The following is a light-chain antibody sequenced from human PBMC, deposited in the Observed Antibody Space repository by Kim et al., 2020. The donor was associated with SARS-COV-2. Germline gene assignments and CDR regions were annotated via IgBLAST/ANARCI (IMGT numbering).Light chain of an antibody. J-gene: IGLJ2*01. CDR2: DVT. CDR3: SSYTSSSTVV. Sequence: QAISISCTVTISDVGGYNQVSWYQQHPGNDPKLMIYDVTNRPSGFSHRFSCSKSANTAALTISGLQAEDEADYYCSSYTSSSTVVFGGGTQLTVL. CDR1: ISDVGGYNQ. V-gene: IGLV2-14*03.